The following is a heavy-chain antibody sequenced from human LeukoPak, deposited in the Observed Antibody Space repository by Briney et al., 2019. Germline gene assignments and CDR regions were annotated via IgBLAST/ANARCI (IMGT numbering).Heavy chain of an antibody. CDR3: ARAGYSGYVSWFDP. V-gene: IGHV1-2*02. J-gene: IGHJ5*02. CDR2: INPNSGGT. Sequence: GASVKVSCKASGYTFTGYYMHWVRQAPGQGLEWMGWINPNSGGTNYAQKFQGRVTMTRGTSISTAYMELSRLRSDDTAVYYCARAGYSGYVSWFDPWGQGTLVTVSS. CDR1: GYTFTGYY. D-gene: IGHD5-12*01.